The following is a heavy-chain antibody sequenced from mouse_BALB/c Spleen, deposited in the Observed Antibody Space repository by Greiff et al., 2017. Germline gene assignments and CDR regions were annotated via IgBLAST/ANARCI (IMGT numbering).Heavy chain of an antibody. D-gene: IGHD1-1*01. CDR3: ARGGYYGSSPWFAY. CDR1: GYSITSDYA. Sequence: DVQLQESGPGLVKPSQSLSLTCTVTGYSITSDYAWNWIRQFPGNKLEWMGYISYSGSTSYNPSLKSRISITRDTSKNQFFLQLNSVTTEDTATYYCARGGYYGSSPWFAYWGQGTLVTVSA. V-gene: IGHV3-2*02. CDR2: ISYSGST. J-gene: IGHJ3*01.